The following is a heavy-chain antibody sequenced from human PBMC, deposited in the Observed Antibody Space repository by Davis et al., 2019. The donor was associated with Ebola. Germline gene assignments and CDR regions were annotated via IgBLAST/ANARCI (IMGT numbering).Heavy chain of an antibody. Sequence: ASVKVSCKASGYTFTGYYMHWVRQAPGQGLEWMGWINPNSGGTNYAQKLQGRVTMTTDTSTSTAYMELRSLRSDDTAVYYCARDPGSSWRQFDYWGQGTLVTVSS. CDR2: INPNSGGT. V-gene: IGHV1-2*02. J-gene: IGHJ4*02. CDR1: GYTFTGYY. CDR3: ARDPGSSWRQFDY. D-gene: IGHD6-13*01.